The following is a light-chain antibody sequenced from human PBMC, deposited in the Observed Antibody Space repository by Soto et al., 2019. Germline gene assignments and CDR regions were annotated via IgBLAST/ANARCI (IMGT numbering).Light chain of an antibody. CDR1: QGISSY. Sequence: AIRMTQSPSSFSASTGDRVTITCRASQGISSYLAWYQQKPGKAPKLLIYAASTLQSGVPSRFSGSGSGTDFTLTISCLASEDFATYYCQQYYSYPPLAFGGGTKVEIK. CDR2: AAS. J-gene: IGKJ4*01. CDR3: QQYYSYPPLA. V-gene: IGKV1-8*01.